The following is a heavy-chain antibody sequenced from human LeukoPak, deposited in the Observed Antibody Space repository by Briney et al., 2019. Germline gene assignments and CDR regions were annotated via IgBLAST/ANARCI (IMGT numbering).Heavy chain of an antibody. CDR3: AMHRMVRGAENWFDP. V-gene: IGHV3-11*04. J-gene: IGHJ5*02. CDR2: IGKNGNLV. Sequence: GGSLRLSCAASGFTFSDFYMSWVRQAPGKGLEWISYIGKNGNLVDYADSVKGRFTVSRDNTKNLMFLQMNSLRAEDTAVYYCAMHRMVRGAENWFDPWGQGTLVTVSS. CDR1: GFTFSDFY. D-gene: IGHD3-10*01.